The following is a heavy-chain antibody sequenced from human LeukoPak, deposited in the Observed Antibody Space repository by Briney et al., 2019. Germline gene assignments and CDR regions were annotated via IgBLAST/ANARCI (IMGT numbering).Heavy chain of an antibody. CDR3: ARATSDYDFWTPLDYYMDV. CDR1: GYTFTGYY. J-gene: IGHJ6*03. CDR2: INPNSGGT. D-gene: IGHD3-3*01. V-gene: IGHV1-2*02. Sequence: GAPVKVSCKASGYTFTGYYMHWVRQAPGQGLEWMGWINPNSGGTNYAQKSQGRVTMTRDTSISTAYMELSRLRSDDTAVYYCARATSDYDFWTPLDYYMDVWGKGTTVTVSS.